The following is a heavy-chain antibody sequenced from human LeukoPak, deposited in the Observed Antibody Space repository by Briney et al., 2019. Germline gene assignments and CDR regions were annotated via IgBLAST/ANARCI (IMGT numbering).Heavy chain of an antibody. CDR3: ARLQSYDNFLDDY. Sequence: PSETLSLTCTVSGVSISSSYWSWIRQPPGKGLEWIGYIYYTGSTTYNPSLKSRITMSVDTSKSQFSLKLSSVTAADTAVYYCARLQSYDNFLDDYWGQGTLVTVSS. D-gene: IGHD3-9*01. V-gene: IGHV4-59*01. CDR1: GVSISSSY. CDR2: IYYTGST. J-gene: IGHJ4*02.